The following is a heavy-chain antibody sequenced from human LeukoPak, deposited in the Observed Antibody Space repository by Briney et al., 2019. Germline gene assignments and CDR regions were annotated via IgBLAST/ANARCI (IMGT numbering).Heavy chain of an antibody. V-gene: IGHV4-34*01. J-gene: IGHJ4*02. D-gene: IGHD3-22*01. CDR3: AREVVDYDSSGYYAFLHY. CDR2: IKHSGST. CDR1: GVSFSGYY. Sequence: PSETLSLTCAVYGVSFSGYYWSWIRQPPGKGLEWIGEIKHSGSTNYNPTLKSRVTISVDTSKNQFSVKLSSVTAADTAVYYCAREVVDYDSSGYYAFLHYWGQGTLVTVSS.